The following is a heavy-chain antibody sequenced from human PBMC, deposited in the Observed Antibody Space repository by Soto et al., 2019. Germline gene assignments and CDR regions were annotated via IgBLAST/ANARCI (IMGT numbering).Heavy chain of an antibody. Sequence: SETLSLTCTVSGGSISSGDYYWSWIRQPPGKGLEWIGYIYYSGSTYYNPSLKSRVTISVDTSKNQFSLKLSSVTAADTAVYYCARDPTVTRFYYGMDVWGQGTTVTVSS. CDR1: GGSISSGDYY. J-gene: IGHJ6*02. CDR2: IYYSGST. D-gene: IGHD4-17*01. CDR3: ARDPTVTRFYYGMDV. V-gene: IGHV4-30-4*01.